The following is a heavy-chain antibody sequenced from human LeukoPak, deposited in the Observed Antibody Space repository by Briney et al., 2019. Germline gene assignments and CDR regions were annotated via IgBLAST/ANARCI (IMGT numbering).Heavy chain of an antibody. CDR3: ARDSSGWLPHPEYFQH. CDR2: IWYDGSNK. CDR1: GFTFSSYS. J-gene: IGHJ1*01. D-gene: IGHD6-19*01. Sequence: GGSLRLSCAASGFTFSSYSMTWVRQAPGKGLEWVAVIWYDGSNKYYADSVKGRFTISRDNSKNTLYLQMNSLRAEDTAVYYCARDSSGWLPHPEYFQHWGQGTLVTVSS. V-gene: IGHV3-33*08.